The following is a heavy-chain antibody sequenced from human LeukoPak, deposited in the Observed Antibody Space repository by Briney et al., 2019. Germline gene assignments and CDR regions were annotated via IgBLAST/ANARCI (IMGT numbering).Heavy chain of an antibody. D-gene: IGHD3-22*01. J-gene: IGHJ4*02. CDR3: ARAPMIIVVFPPRLDF. CDR2: INPNTGGT. V-gene: IGHV1-2*02. Sequence: ASVKVSCKTSGYTFTGYYMHWVRQAPGQGLEWMGWINPNTGGTNYAQKFQGRVTMTSDTSISTAYMELSSLKSDDTAMYYCARAPMIIVVFPPRLDFWGQGTLVTVSS. CDR1: GYTFTGYY.